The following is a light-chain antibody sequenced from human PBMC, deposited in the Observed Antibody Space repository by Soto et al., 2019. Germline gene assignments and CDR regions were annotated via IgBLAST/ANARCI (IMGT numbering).Light chain of an antibody. CDR2: KAS. Sequence: DIQMTQSPSTLSASVGDRVTITCRASHYISIWLAWYQQKPGKVPKLLIYKASTLQSGVPSRFSGSGSGTEFTLTISSLQPDDFATYYCQQYNSVGVTFGQGTRLEIK. CDR3: QQYNSVGVT. V-gene: IGKV1-5*03. CDR1: HYISIW. J-gene: IGKJ5*01.